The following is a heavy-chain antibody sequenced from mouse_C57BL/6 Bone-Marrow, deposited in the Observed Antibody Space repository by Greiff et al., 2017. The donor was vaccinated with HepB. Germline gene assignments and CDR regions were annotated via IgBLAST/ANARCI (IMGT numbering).Heavy chain of an antibody. CDR2: ISYDGSN. Sequence: VQLQQSGPGLVKPSQSLSLTCSVTGYSITSGYYWNWIRQFPGNKLEWMGYISYDGSNNYNPSLKNRISITRDTSKNQFFLKLNSVTTEDTATYYCARGSRVDYWGQGTTLTVSS. CDR3: ARGSRVDY. V-gene: IGHV3-6*01. D-gene: IGHD1-3*01. CDR1: GYSITSGYY. J-gene: IGHJ2*01.